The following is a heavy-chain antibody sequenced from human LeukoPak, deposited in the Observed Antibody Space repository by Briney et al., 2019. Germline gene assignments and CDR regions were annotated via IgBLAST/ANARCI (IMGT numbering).Heavy chain of an antibody. D-gene: IGHD3-10*01. CDR3: ARTLALYGSGSFFDF. Sequence: PGGSLRLSCAASGFTFSSYAMHWVRQAPGKGLEWVAVISYDGSTKYYADSLKGRFTISRDNSKNTLYLQMNSLRAEDTAVYFCARTLALYGSGSFFDFWGQGTLVTVSS. CDR1: GFTFSSYA. J-gene: IGHJ4*02. CDR2: ISYDGSTK. V-gene: IGHV3-30*04.